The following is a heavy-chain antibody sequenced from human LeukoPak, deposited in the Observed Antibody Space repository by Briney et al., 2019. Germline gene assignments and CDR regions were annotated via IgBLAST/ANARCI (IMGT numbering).Heavy chain of an antibody. CDR1: GGSINSSSNQ. CDR3: ARHLSRKYYYDSSGPRGYFDY. J-gene: IGHJ4*02. V-gene: IGHV4-39*01. Sequence: SETLSLTCTVSGGSINSSSNQWGWIRQPPGKGLEWIGSISYSGSTYYNPSLKSRVTISVDTSKNQFSLKLSSVTAADTAVYYCARHLSRKYYYDSSGPRGYFDYWGQGTLVTVSS. D-gene: IGHD3-22*01. CDR2: ISYSGST.